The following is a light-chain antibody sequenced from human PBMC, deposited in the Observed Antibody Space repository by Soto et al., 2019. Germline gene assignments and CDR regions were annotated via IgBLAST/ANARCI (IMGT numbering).Light chain of an antibody. V-gene: IGLV2-14*03. Sequence: QSALTRPASVSGSPGQSIAIACTGTSSDVGGYNYVSWYQQHPGKAPKLMIYDVTTRPSGVSNRFSGSKSGNTAALTISGLQAEDEADYYCSSYTSDTTGVFGTGTKVTVL. CDR3: SSYTSDTTGV. CDR2: DVT. CDR1: SSDVGGYNY. J-gene: IGLJ1*01.